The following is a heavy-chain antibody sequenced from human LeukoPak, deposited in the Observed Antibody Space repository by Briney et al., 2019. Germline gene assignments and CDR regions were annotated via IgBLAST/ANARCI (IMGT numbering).Heavy chain of an antibody. V-gene: IGHV4-59*01. Sequence: PETLSLTCTVSGGSISSYYWSWIRQPPGKGLEWIGYIYYSGSTNYNPSLKSRVTISVDTSKNQFSLKPSSVTAADTAVYYCARYYDSSGYFLGWYFDYWGQGTLVTVSS. CDR1: GGSISSYY. CDR3: ARYYDSSGYFLGWYFDY. CDR2: IYYSGST. J-gene: IGHJ4*02. D-gene: IGHD3-22*01.